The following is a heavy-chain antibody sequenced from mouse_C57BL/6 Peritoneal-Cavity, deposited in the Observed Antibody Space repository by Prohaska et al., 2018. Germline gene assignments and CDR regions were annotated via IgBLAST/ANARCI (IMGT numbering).Heavy chain of an antibody. CDR1: GYSITSGYY. D-gene: IGHD3-2*02. CDR2: ISYDGSN. Sequence: DVPLQESGPGLVTPSQSLSLTCSVTGYSITSGYYWNWIRQFPGNKLEWIGYISYDGSNNYNPSLKNRITITRDTSKNQFFRKLNSVTTEDTATYYCGREAQGFAYWGQGTLVTVSA. J-gene: IGHJ3*01. V-gene: IGHV3-6*01. CDR3: GREAQGFAY.